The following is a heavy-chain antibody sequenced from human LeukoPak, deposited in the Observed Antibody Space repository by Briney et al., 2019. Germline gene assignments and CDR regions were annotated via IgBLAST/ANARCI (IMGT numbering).Heavy chain of an antibody. D-gene: IGHD3-22*01. J-gene: IGHJ4*02. CDR3: ARVGETYYYDSSVYYFDY. CDR1: GGTFSSYA. CDR2: IIPIFGTA. Sequence: SVKASCKASGGTFSSYAISWVRQAPGQGLEWMGGIIPIFGTANYAQKFQGRVTITADESTSTAYMELSSLRSEDTAVYYCARVGETYYYDSSVYYFDYWGQGTLVTVSS. V-gene: IGHV1-69*13.